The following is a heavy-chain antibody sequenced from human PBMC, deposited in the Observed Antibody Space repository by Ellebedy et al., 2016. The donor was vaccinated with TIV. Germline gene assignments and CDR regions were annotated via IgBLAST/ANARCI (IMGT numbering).Heavy chain of an antibody. CDR3: AGDRVLRGGDPYSFYAMDV. J-gene: IGHJ6*02. D-gene: IGHD2-21*02. V-gene: IGHV4-59*01. CDR1: GGSISNYY. Sequence: SETLSFTCNVSGGSISNYYWSWIRLPPGKGLEWIGYVFQSGSTNYNPSLTSRVTMSVDTSKNQFSLRLTSVTAADTAVYYCAGDRVLRGGDPYSFYAMDVWGQGTTVTVSS. CDR2: VFQSGST.